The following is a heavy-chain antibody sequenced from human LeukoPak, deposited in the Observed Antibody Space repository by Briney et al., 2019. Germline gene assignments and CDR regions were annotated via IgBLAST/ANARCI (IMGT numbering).Heavy chain of an antibody. J-gene: IGHJ4*02. Sequence: ASVKVSCKASGYTLTTYYMHWVRQAPGQGLEWMGIINPLGGSTSYAHQFLGRVTMTRDTSTSTLYMELSSLRPEDTALYYCARDPSGDFWSGPGHWGQGTLVTVSS. D-gene: IGHD3-3*01. CDR3: ARDPSGDFWSGPGH. CDR2: INPLGGST. CDR1: GYTLTTYY. V-gene: IGHV1-46*01.